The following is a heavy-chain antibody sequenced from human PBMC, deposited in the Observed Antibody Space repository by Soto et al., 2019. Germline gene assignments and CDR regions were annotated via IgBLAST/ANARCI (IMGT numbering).Heavy chain of an antibody. J-gene: IGHJ2*01. Sequence: GGSLRLSCSSSGFTFNTYSIHWVRQAPGKGPEYVSVIGGDGRVTFHADAVRGRFTISRDNSENVVFLQMDSLTVEDMGIYYCARGAGTLGLWYFDLWGRGTLVTVSS. D-gene: IGHD1-1*01. CDR1: GFTFNTYS. CDR2: IGGDGRVT. V-gene: IGHV3-64*02. CDR3: ARGAGTLGLWYFDL.